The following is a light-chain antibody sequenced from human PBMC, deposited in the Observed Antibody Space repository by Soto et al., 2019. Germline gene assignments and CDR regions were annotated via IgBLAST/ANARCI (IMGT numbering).Light chain of an antibody. V-gene: IGKV3-20*01. CDR2: ATS. CDR3: HQFGYSPRT. Sequence: EIVLTQSPGTLSLSPGESAALSCRASQTVNSDYLAWFQQRPGQAPRLLIFATSRRATDIPDRFSGSGSGTDFTLAIRRLEPEDFAVYYCHQFGYSPRTFGQGT. J-gene: IGKJ1*01. CDR1: QTVNSDY.